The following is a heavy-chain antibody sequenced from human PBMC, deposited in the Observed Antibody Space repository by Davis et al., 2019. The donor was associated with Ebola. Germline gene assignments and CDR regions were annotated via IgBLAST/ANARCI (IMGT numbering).Heavy chain of an antibody. D-gene: IGHD2-2*01. CDR3: ARSLPKEDWFDP. CDR2: INPSGGST. J-gene: IGHJ5*02. CDR1: GYTFTSYY. V-gene: IGHV1-46*01. Sequence: ASVKVSCKASGYTFTSYYMHWVRQAPGQGLEWMGIINPSGGSTIYAQKFQGRVTMTEDTSTDTAYMELSSLRSEDTAVYYCARSLPKEDWFDPWGQGTLVTVSS.